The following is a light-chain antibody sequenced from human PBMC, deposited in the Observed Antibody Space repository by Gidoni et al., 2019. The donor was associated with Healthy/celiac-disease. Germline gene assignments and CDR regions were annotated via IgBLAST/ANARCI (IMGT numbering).Light chain of an antibody. CDR2: KAS. V-gene: IGKV1-5*03. J-gene: IGKJ2*02. CDR1: QSISSW. Sequence: DIQMTQSPSTLSASVGDRVTITCRASQSISSWLAWYQQKPGKAPKLLIYKASSLESGVPSRFSGSGSGTEFTLTISSLQPDDFATYYCQQYGGTFGQXTKLEIK. CDR3: QQYGGT.